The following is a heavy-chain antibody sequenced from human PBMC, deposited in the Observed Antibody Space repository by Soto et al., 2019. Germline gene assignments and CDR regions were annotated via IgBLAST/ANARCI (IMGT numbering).Heavy chain of an antibody. CDR2: ISAYNGNT. V-gene: IGHV1-18*01. CDR3: ARDGGDYYDSSGYFVFDY. D-gene: IGHD3-22*01. J-gene: IGHJ4*02. Sequence: GASVKVSCKASGYTFTSYGISWVRQAPGQGLEWMGWISAYNGNTNYAQKLQGRVTMTTDTSTSTAYMELRSLRSDDTAVYYCARDGGDYYDSSGYFVFDYWGQGTLVTVYS. CDR1: GYTFTSYG.